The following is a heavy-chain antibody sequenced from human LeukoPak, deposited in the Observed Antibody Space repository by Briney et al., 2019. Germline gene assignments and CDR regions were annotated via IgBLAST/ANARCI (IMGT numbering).Heavy chain of an antibody. CDR1: GGSISDYY. Sequence: SETLSLTCTVSGGSISDYYWSRIRQPPGKGLEWIGWIFGSGSSNYNYNPSLKSRLTISVDTSKNQFSLKLTSATAADTAVYYCAREKDTGSNHAKIRYDIWGQGTMVTVSS. CDR3: AREKDTGSNHAKIRYDI. CDR2: IFGSGSSNY. D-gene: IGHD1-26*01. V-gene: IGHV4-59*01. J-gene: IGHJ3*02.